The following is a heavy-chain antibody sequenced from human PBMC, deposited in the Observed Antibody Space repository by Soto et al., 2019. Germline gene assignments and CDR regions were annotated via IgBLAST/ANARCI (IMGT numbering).Heavy chain of an antibody. CDR1: GYSISSGYY. CDR2: IYHSGST. J-gene: IGHJ4*02. Sequence: PSETLSLTCAVSGYSISSGYYWGWIRQPPGKGLEWIGSIYHSGSTYYSPSLKSRVTISVDTSKNQFSLKLSSVTAADTAVYYCARNLYDSGSSPHYWGQGTLVTVSS. D-gene: IGHD3-10*01. V-gene: IGHV4-38-2*01. CDR3: ARNLYDSGSSPHY.